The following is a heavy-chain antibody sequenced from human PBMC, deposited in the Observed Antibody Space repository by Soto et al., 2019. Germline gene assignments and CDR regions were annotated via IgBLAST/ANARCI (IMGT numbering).Heavy chain of an antibody. J-gene: IGHJ3*02. Sequence: PWETLSLTSTASGGSFCSGSYYSSWIRQPPGSGLERIRYMYFSGRTNFNPSPKSRVTSSVETSKHQFSRELSFVTAAGTAVYYCARDVRIMITFGGVDAFDIWGQGTMVAVSS. D-gene: IGHD3-16*01. CDR2: MYFSGRT. V-gene: IGHV4-61*01. CDR1: GGSFCSGSYY. CDR3: ARDVRIMITFGGVDAFDI.